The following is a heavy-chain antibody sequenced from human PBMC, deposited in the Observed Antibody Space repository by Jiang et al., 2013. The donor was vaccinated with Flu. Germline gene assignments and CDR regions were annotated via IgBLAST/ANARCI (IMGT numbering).Heavy chain of an antibody. J-gene: IGHJ3*02. CDR2: IYYSGST. D-gene: IGHD3-16*01. CDR3: ARLRGGDAFDI. V-gene: IGHV4-59*01. Sequence: GLVKPSETLSLTCTVSGGSISSYYWSWIRQPPGKGLEWIGYIYYSGSTNYNPSLKSRVTISVDTSKNQFSLKLSSVTAADTAVYYCARLRGGDAFDIWGQGTMVTVSS. CDR1: GGSISSYY.